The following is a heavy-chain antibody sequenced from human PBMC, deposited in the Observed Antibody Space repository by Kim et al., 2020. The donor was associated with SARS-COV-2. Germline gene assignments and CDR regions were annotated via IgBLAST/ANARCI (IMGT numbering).Heavy chain of an antibody. CDR2: IWYDGSNK. V-gene: IGHV3-33*01. Sequence: GGSLRLSCAASGFTFSNYGMHWVRQAPGKGLEWVAVIWYDGSNKYYADTVKGRFTISRDNSKNTLYLQMNSLRAEDTDVYYCARDPTRQRRCLEWLFDN. CDR3: ARDPTRQRRCLEWLFDN. J-gene: IGHJ5*01. D-gene: IGHD3-3*01. CDR1: GFTFSNYG.